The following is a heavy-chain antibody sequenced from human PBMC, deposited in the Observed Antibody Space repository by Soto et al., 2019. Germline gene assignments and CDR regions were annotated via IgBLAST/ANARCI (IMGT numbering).Heavy chain of an antibody. Sequence: QVQLQQWGAGLLKPSETLSLTCAVYGGSFSGYYWSWIRQPPGKGLEWIGEINHSGSTNYNPSLKSRVTISVDTSKNQFSLKLSSVTAADTAVYYCARAGSYYYFYKDVCGKGTTVTVSS. V-gene: IGHV4-34*01. D-gene: IGHD3-10*01. CDR1: GGSFSGYY. J-gene: IGHJ6*03. CDR3: ARAGSYYYFYKDV. CDR2: INHSGST.